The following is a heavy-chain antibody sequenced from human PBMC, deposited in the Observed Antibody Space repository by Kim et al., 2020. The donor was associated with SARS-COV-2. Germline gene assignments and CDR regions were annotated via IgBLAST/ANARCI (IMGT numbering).Heavy chain of an antibody. V-gene: IGHV1-2*02. J-gene: IGHJ4*02. Sequence: AQKFQGRVTMTRDTSISTAYMELSRLRSDDTAVYYCARWTGIAAAGHFDYWGQGTLVTVSS. D-gene: IGHD6-13*01. CDR3: ARWTGIAAAGHFDY.